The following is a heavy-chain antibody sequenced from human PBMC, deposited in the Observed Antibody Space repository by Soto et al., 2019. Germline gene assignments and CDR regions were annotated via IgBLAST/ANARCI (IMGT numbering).Heavy chain of an antibody. J-gene: IGHJ4*02. CDR2: ISWNSDTI. Sequence: EVQLVESGGGLVQPGRSLRLSCAASGFTFDDYAMHWVRQAPGKGLELVSAISWNSDTIGYADSVKGRFTISRDNAKNSLYLQMNRLRPEDTALYYCAKSPYGDYERYLDYWGQGTLVTVSS. D-gene: IGHD4-17*01. V-gene: IGHV3-9*01. CDR1: GFTFDDYA. CDR3: AKSPYGDYERYLDY.